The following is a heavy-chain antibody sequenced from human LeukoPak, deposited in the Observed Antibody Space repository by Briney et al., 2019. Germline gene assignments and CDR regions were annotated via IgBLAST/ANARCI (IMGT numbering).Heavy chain of an antibody. CDR1: GGSISSYY. CDR2: IYYSGST. D-gene: IGHD1-26*01. V-gene: IGHV4-59*01. Sequence: SETLSLTCTVSGGSISSYYWSWIRQPPGKGLEWIGYIYYSGSTNYNPSLKSRVTISVGTSKNQFSLKLSSVTAADTAVYYCARDSGSYCIDYWGQGTLVTVSS. CDR3: ARDSGSYCIDY. J-gene: IGHJ4*02.